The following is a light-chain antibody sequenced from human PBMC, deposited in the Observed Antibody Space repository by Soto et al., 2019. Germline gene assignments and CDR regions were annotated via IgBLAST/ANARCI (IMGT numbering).Light chain of an antibody. Sequence: DIQMTQSPSSLSASVGDRVTNTCRAIQGISNYLAWYQQKAGEIPKLLIHSASTLESGVPSRFSGRVSGTDFTLTSRSLQPEDVATYYCQKHDNALVTFGGGTKVEIK. CDR2: SAS. CDR1: QGISNY. V-gene: IGKV1-27*01. CDR3: QKHDNALVT. J-gene: IGKJ4*01.